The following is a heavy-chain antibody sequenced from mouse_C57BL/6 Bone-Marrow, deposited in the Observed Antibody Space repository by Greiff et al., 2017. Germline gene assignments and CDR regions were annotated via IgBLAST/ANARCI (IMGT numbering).Heavy chain of an antibody. CDR3: ARHPLYGYDQY. D-gene: IGHD2-2*01. V-gene: IGHV5-9*01. Sequence: DVMLVESGGGLVKPGGSLKLSCAASGFTFSSYTMSWVRQTPEKRLEWVATISGGGGNTYYPDSVKGRFTISRDNAKNTLYLQMSSLRSEDTALYYCARHPLYGYDQYWGQGTTLTVSS. J-gene: IGHJ2*01. CDR1: GFTFSSYT. CDR2: ISGGGGNT.